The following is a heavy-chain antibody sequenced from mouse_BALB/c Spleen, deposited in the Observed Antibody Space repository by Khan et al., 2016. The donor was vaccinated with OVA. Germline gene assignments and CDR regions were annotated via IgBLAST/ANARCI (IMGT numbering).Heavy chain of an antibody. J-gene: IGHJ3*01. Sequence: VQLQQSGAELAKPGASVKMSCKASGYTFTAYWIHWVKETPGQGLEWIGYIDPSTDYTAYYHKFKDRATLTTDKSSSTAYMQLSSLTSEDSAVYYCARRGVYGILAYWGQGTLVTVSA. V-gene: IGHV1-7*01. CDR2: IDPSTDYT. CDR1: GYTFTAYW. CDR3: ARRGVYGILAY. D-gene: IGHD2-1*01.